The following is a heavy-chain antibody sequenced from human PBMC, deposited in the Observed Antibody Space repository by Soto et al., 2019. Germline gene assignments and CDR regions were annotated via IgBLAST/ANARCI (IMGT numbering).Heavy chain of an antibody. Sequence: GGSLRLSCAASGFTFSSYSMNWVRQAPGKGLEWVSSISSSSSYIYYADSVKGRFTISRDNAKNSLYLQMNSLRAEDTAVYYCARVRGYCSGGSCYRLSLDYWGQGTLVTVSS. CDR2: ISSSSSYI. D-gene: IGHD2-15*01. CDR3: ARVRGYCSGGSCYRLSLDY. V-gene: IGHV3-21*01. J-gene: IGHJ4*02. CDR1: GFTFSSYS.